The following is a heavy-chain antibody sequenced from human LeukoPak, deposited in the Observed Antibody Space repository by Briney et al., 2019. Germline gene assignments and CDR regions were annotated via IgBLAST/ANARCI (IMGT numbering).Heavy chain of an antibody. J-gene: IGHJ4*02. D-gene: IGHD2-15*01. V-gene: IGHV3-30-3*01. Sequence: GGSLRLSCAASGFTFSSYAMHWVRQAPGNGLEWVAVISYDGSNKYYADSVKGRFTISRDNSKNTLYLQMNSLRAEDTAVYYCARDPTAYCSGGSCFGDYWGQGTLVTVSS. CDR3: ARDPTAYCSGGSCFGDY. CDR1: GFTFSSYA. CDR2: ISYDGSNK.